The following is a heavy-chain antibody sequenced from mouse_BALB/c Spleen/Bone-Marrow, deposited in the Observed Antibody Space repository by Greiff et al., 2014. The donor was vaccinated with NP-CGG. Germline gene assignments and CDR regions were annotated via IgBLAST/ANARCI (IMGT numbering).Heavy chain of an antibody. CDR1: GYTFTDYT. CDR2: INPNIGGT. CDR3: ARGRFAY. J-gene: IGHJ3*01. Sequence: EVQLQQSGPELVRPGASVKISCKTSGYTFTDYTIHWVKQSPGKSLEWIGNINPNIGGTTYNQKFKGKATLTLDKSSRTAYMELRSLTSEDSAVYYCARGRFAYWGQGTLVTVSA. V-gene: IGHV1-22*01.